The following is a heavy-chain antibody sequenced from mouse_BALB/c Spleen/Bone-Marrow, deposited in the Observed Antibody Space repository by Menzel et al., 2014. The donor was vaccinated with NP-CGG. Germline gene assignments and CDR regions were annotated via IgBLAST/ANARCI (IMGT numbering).Heavy chain of an antibody. CDR2: IDPANGNT. CDR3: AEITTAAYYVMDY. J-gene: IGHJ4*01. D-gene: IGHD1-2*01. V-gene: IGHV14-3*02. CDR1: GFNIKDTY. Sequence: VQLKQSGAELVKPGASVKLSCTASGFNIKDTYMHWVKQRPEQGLEWIGRIDPANGNTKYDPKFQGKATITAGTSSNTAYLQLSSLTSEDTAVYYCAEITTAAYYVMDYWGQGTSVSVSS.